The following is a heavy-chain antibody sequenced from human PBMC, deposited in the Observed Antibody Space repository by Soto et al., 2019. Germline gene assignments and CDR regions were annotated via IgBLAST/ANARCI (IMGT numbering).Heavy chain of an antibody. J-gene: IGHJ4*02. CDR3: ARGPDLYCTNGVCYSPFDY. CDR1: GYTFTSYG. CDR2: ISAYNGNT. D-gene: IGHD2-8*01. V-gene: IGHV1-18*01. Sequence: GASVKVSCKASGYTFTSYGISWVRQAPGQGLEWMGWISAYNGNTNYAQKLQGRVTMTTDTSTSTVYMELRSLRSDDTAVYYCARGPDLYCTNGVCYSPFDYWGQGTLVTVSS.